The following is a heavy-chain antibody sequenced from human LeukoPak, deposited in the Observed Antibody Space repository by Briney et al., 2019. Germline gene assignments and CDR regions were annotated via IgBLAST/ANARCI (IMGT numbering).Heavy chain of an antibody. Sequence: GGSLRLSCAASGFAFSSYAMSRVRQAPGEGLEWVSAISGSGGSTYCPDSVQGRFTISRDNSKNTLYLQMNSLRAEDTAVYYCAKGVASYYGLFDYWGQGSLVTVSS. J-gene: IGHJ4*02. D-gene: IGHD2/OR15-2a*01. CDR2: ISGSGGST. CDR3: AKGVASYYGLFDY. CDR1: GFAFSSYA. V-gene: IGHV3-23*01.